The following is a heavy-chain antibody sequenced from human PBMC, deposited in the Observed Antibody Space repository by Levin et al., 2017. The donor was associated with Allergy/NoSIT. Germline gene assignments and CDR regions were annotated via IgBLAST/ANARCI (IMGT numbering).Heavy chain of an antibody. D-gene: IGHD2-8*01. CDR3: ARDIVLMVYARGPHYYGMDV. Sequence: GESLKISCAASGFTFSSYSMNWVRQAPGKGLEWVSSISSSSSYIYYADSVKGRFTISRDNAKNSLYLQMNSLRAEDTAVYYCARDIVLMVYARGPHYYGMDVWGQGTTVTVSS. J-gene: IGHJ6*02. CDR1: GFTFSSYS. V-gene: IGHV3-21*01. CDR2: ISSSSSYI.